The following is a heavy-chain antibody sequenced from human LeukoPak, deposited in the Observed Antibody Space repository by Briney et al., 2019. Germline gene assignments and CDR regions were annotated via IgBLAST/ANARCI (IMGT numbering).Heavy chain of an antibody. CDR3: ARAHSSGWHPTIDY. D-gene: IGHD6-19*01. J-gene: IGHJ4*02. Sequence: SETLSLTCTVSGYSISNGYYWGWVRQPPGKGLEWIGSIYYSGSTYYNPSLKSRVTISVDRSKNQFSLKVTSVTAADTAVYYCARAHSSGWHPTIDYWGQGTLVTVSS. CDR2: IYYSGST. V-gene: IGHV4-38-2*02. CDR1: GYSISNGYY.